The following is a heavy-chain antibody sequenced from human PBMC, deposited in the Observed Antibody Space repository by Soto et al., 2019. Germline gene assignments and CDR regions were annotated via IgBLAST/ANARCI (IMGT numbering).Heavy chain of an antibody. Sequence: EVQLVESGGDLVQPGESLRLSCAASGFTFSSYSMNWVRQAPGKGPEWVSYIGSGSNNIYYADSVKGRFTISRDNAKNSLYLQMTRMRAEDTAVYYCARMYSSGWYWDYWGQGTLVTVSS. J-gene: IGHJ4*02. CDR1: GFTFSSYS. CDR3: ARMYSSGWYWDY. D-gene: IGHD6-19*01. V-gene: IGHV3-48*01. CDR2: IGSGSNNI.